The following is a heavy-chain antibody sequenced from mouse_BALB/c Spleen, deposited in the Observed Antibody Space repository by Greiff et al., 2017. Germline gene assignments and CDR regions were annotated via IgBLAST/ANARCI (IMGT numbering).Heavy chain of an antibody. V-gene: IGHV5-6-2*01. Sequence: EVMLVESGGGLVKLGGSLKLSCAASGFTFSSYYMSWVRQTPEKRLELVAAINSNGGSTYYPDTVKGRFTISRDNAKNTLYLQMSSLKSEDTALYYCARVAYYGNWYFDVWGAGTTVTVSS. CDR3: ARVAYYGNWYFDV. D-gene: IGHD2-10*01. J-gene: IGHJ1*01. CDR1: GFTFSSYY. CDR2: INSNGGST.